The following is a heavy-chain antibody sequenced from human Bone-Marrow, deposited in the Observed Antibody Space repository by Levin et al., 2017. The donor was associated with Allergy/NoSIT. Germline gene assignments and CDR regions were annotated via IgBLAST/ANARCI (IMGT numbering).Heavy chain of an antibody. D-gene: IGHD5-18*01. CDR2: IKGDGSST. Sequence: GGSLRLSCVASGFTFSSCWMHWVRQAPGKGLEWVSRIKGDGSSTSYADSVKGRFTIYRDNAKNTLYLQMSSLRGEVTAVYFCAREDTSMVESSLLDYWGQGTLVTVSS. V-gene: IGHV3-74*01. J-gene: IGHJ4*02. CDR1: GFTFSSCW. CDR3: AREDTSMVESSLLDY.